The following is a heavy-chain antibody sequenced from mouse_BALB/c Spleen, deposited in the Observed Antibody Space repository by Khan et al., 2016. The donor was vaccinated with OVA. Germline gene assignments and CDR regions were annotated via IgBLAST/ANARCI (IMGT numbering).Heavy chain of an antibody. J-gene: IGHJ2*01. V-gene: IGHV3-2*02. CDR2: ISYSGST. D-gene: IGHD1-2*01. CDR3: ARTARIKY. Sequence: VQLKESGPGLVKPSQSLSLTCTVTGYSITSGYGWNWIRQFPGNKLEWMGYISYSGSTNYNPSLKSRISLNRDTSKNQFFLQLNSVTTEDTATYYCARTARIKYWGQGTTLTVSS. CDR1: GYSITSGYG.